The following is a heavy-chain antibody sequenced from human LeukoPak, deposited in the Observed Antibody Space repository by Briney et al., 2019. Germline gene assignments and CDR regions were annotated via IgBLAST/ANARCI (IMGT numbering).Heavy chain of an antibody. D-gene: IGHD3-22*01. Sequence: PGESLKISCKGSGYSFTTYWIGWVRQMPGRGLEWMGIIYPGDSDTRYSPSFQGQVTISADKSISTAYLQWSSLKASDTAMYYCARQFRDSSGYYSYYFGYWGQGTLVTVSS. J-gene: IGHJ4*02. V-gene: IGHV5-51*01. CDR2: IYPGDSDT. CDR3: ARQFRDSSGYYSYYFGY. CDR1: GYSFTTYW.